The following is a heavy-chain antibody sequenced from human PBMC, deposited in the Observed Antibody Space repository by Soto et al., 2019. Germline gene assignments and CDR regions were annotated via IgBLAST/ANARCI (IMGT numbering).Heavy chain of an antibody. CDR2: ISWNSGSM. V-gene: IGHV3-9*01. CDR3: ARDYYYYGMDV. J-gene: IGHJ6*02. CDR1: GFTFDDYA. Sequence: SLRLSCAASGFTFDDYAMHWVRQAPGKGLEWVSGISWNSGSMGYADSVKGRFTISRDNAKNSLYLQMNSLRAEDTALYYCARDYYYYGMDVWGQGTTVTVSS.